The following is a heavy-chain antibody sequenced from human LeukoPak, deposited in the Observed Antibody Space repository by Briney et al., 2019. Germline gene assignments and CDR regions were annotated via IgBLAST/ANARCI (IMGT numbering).Heavy chain of an antibody. CDR2: ISYDGSNK. J-gene: IGHJ4*02. D-gene: IGHD3-22*01. V-gene: IGHV3-30*09. CDR3: ARDPYDSSGYFDY. Sequence: PGGSLRLSCAASGFTFSSYAMHWVRQAPGKGLEWVAVISYDGSNKYYADSVKGRFAISRDNSKNTLCLQMNSLRAEDTAVYYCARDPYDSSGYFDYWGQGTLVTVSS. CDR1: GFTFSSYA.